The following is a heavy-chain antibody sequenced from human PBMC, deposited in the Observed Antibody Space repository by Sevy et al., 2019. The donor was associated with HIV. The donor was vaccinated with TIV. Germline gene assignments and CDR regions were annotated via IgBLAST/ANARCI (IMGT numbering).Heavy chain of an antibody. J-gene: IGHJ4*02. CDR3: AREGPRIAQFDY. D-gene: IGHD6-13*01. CDR1: GGSVSSSSYY. Sequence: SETLSLTCTVSGGSVSSSSYYWGWIRQPPGKGLDWIGSINYSGSTYYNPSLKSRVTISVDTSKNQFSLKVRSVTAADTAVYYCAREGPRIAQFDYWGQGALVTVSS. V-gene: IGHV4-39*02. CDR2: INYSGST.